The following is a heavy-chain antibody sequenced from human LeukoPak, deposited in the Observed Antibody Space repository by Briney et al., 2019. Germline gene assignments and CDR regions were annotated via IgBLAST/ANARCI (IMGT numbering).Heavy chain of an antibody. CDR1: GYTFTGYY. J-gene: IGHJ5*02. D-gene: IGHD7-27*01. Sequence: GASVKVSCKASGYTFTGYYMHWVRQAPGQGLEWMGRINPNSGGTNYAQKFQGRVTMSRDTSISTAYMELSRLRSDDTAVYYCARDPTASWGYSARFDPWGQGTLVTVSS. CDR3: ARDPTASWGYSARFDP. CDR2: INPNSGGT. V-gene: IGHV1-2*06.